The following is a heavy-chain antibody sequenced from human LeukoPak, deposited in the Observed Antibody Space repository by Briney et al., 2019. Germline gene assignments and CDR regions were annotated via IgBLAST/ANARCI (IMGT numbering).Heavy chain of an antibody. CDR2: IYYSGST. Sequence: PSETLSLTCTVSGGSISSYYWSWIRQPPGEGLEWIGYIYYSGSTNYNPSLKSRVTISVDTSKNQFSLKLSSVTAADTAVYYCARTGVTAAGTVFDYWGQGTLVTVSS. CDR1: GGSISSYY. J-gene: IGHJ4*02. D-gene: IGHD6-13*01. CDR3: ARTGVTAAGTVFDY. V-gene: IGHV4-59*01.